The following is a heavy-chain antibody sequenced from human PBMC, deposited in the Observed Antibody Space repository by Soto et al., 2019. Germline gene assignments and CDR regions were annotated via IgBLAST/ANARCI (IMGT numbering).Heavy chain of an antibody. CDR1: GYTFTSYA. J-gene: IGHJ4*02. CDR2: INAGNGNT. V-gene: IGHV1-3*01. CDR3: ARGPGGPDDTGDY. Sequence: QVQLVQSGAEVKKPGASVKVSCKASGYTFTSYAMHWVRQAPGQRLEWMGWINAGNGNTKHSQKFQGRVTITRDTSASTAYMELSSLRSEDTAVYYCARGPGGPDDTGDYWGQGTLVTVSS. D-gene: IGHD1-1*01.